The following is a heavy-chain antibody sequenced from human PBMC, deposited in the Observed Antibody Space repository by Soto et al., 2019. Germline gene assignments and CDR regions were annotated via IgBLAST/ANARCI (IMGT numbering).Heavy chain of an antibody. CDR3: ARSLDVSGYDYLFDY. CDR2: ISSSSSYI. V-gene: IGHV3-21*01. D-gene: IGHD5-12*01. J-gene: IGHJ4*02. CDR1: GFTFSSYS. Sequence: GGSLRLSCAASGFTFSSYSMNWVRQAPGKGLEWVSSISSSSSYIYYADSVKGRFTISRDNAKNSLYLQMNSLRAEDTAVYYCARSLDVSGYDYLFDYWGQGTLVTVSS.